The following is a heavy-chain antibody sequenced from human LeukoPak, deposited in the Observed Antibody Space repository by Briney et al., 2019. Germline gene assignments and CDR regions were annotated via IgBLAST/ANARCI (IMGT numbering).Heavy chain of an antibody. Sequence: LSGGSLRLSCAASGFTFISYWMSWVRQAPGKGLVWVSRIKSDGSSTSYADSVKGRFTISRDNAKNTLYLQMNSLRAEDTAVYYCARVGAATYAFDIWGQGTMVTVSS. D-gene: IGHD3-16*01. CDR2: IKSDGSST. V-gene: IGHV3-74*01. CDR1: GFTFISYW. CDR3: ARVGAATYAFDI. J-gene: IGHJ3*02.